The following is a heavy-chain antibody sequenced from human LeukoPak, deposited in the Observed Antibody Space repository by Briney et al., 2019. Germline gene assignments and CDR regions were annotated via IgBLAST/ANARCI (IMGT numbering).Heavy chain of an antibody. D-gene: IGHD3-10*01. CDR1: GFTFSSYS. V-gene: IGHV3-21*04. CDR2: ISGSSSYI. Sequence: GGSLRLSCAASGFTFSSYSMNWVRQAPGKGLEWVSSISGSSSYIYYADSVKGRFTISRDNAKNTLFLQMNSLRADDTAVYYCAKGGPYSSGEFDPWGQGTLVTVSS. CDR3: AKGGPYSSGEFDP. J-gene: IGHJ5*02.